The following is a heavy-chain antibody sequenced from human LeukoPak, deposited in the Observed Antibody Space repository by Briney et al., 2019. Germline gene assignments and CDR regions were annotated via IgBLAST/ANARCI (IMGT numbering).Heavy chain of an antibody. V-gene: IGHV1-8*03. D-gene: IGHD2-2*01. Sequence: ASVKVSCKASGYTFTTLDINWVRQATGQGLEWMGWINPNSGNRGYAQKFQGRVTITTDTSTSTAYMELRSLRSDDTAVYYCARAPVGVVPAPMDYWGQGTLVTVSS. CDR2: INPNSGNR. CDR3: ARAPVGVVPAPMDY. J-gene: IGHJ4*02. CDR1: GYTFTTLD.